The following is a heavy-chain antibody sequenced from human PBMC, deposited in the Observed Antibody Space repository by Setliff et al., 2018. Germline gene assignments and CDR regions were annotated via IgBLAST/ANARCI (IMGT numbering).Heavy chain of an antibody. V-gene: IGHV1-2*02. CDR1: GHTLTGYY. D-gene: IGHD3-10*01. CDR2: INPNSGDT. J-gene: IGHJ4*02. CDR3: ARAGMASINRKGVFEY. Sequence: VKVSCKASGHTLTGYYMHWVRQAPGQGLEWMGWINPNSGDTKYAQNFQDRVTMTRDTSTNTVYLEVTSLRSEDTAVYYCARAGMASINRKGVFEYWGQGTLVTVSS.